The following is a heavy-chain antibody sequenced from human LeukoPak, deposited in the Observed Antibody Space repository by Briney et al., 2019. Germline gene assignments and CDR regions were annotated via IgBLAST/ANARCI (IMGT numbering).Heavy chain of an antibody. D-gene: IGHD3-3*01. CDR2: LSYDARNK. J-gene: IGHJ6*04. V-gene: IGHV3-30*03. CDR3: ARGQRAHVEWSPYMDV. Sequence: GGSLRLSCAASGFTFSSYWMSWVRQAPGKGLEWMSVLSYDARNKYFADSVKGRFTLSRDNSKNTLYLQMNNLRTEDTAVYYCARGQRAHVEWSPYMDVWGKGTTVTVSS. CDR1: GFTFSSYW.